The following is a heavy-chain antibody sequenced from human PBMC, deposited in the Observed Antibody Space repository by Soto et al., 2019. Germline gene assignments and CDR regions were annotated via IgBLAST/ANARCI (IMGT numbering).Heavy chain of an antibody. D-gene: IGHD3-3*01. Sequence: ESGGGLVKPGGSLRLSCAASGFTFSSYSMNWVRQAPGKGLEWVSSISSSSSYIYYADSVKGRFTISRDNAKNSLYLQMNSLRAEDTAVYYCARVAYYDFWSGYFRLLHFDYWGQGTLVTVSS. V-gene: IGHV3-21*01. J-gene: IGHJ4*02. CDR2: ISSSSSYI. CDR1: GFTFSSYS. CDR3: ARVAYYDFWSGYFRLLHFDY.